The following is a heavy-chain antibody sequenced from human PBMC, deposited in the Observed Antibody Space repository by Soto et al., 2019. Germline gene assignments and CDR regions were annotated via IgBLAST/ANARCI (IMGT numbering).Heavy chain of an antibody. D-gene: IGHD2-21*02. J-gene: IGHJ4*02. CDR2: MRGDERST. V-gene: IGHV3-23*01. CDR3: ANRHIVVVTGISFES. Sequence: EVQLLESGGGLVQPGGSLRLSCAASGFTFRNYGMSWVRQAPGKGLEWVSTMRGDERSTFYADSVKGRFTISRDNSKNTLFLQMNSLRADDTAVYYCANRHIVVVTGISFESWGQGTLVTVSS. CDR1: GFTFRNYG.